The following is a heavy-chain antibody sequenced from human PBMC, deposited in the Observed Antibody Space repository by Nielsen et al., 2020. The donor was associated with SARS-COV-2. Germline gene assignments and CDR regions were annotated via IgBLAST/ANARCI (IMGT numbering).Heavy chain of an antibody. V-gene: IGHV4-34*01. CDR2: INHSGST. CDR3: ARVSRNYDILTGYERRDPFDY. Sequence: WIRQPPGKGLEWIGEINHSGSTNYNPSLKSRVTISVDTSKNQFSLKPSSVTAADTAVYYCARVSRNYDILTGYERRDPFDYWGQGTLVTVSS. D-gene: IGHD3-9*01. J-gene: IGHJ4*02.